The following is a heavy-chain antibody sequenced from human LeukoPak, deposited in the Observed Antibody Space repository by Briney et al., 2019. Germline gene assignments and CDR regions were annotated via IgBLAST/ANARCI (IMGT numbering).Heavy chain of an antibody. J-gene: IGHJ4*02. D-gene: IGHD3/OR15-3a*01. V-gene: IGHV3-7*03. CDR3: ARDQYDTWSRRGNFDS. CDR1: GSIFSNYA. Sequence: GGSLRLSCATSGSIFSNYAMSWVRQAPGKGLEWVANIKLDGSEKNYVDSVKGRFTISRDNTKNSLYLQMNSLRAEDTAVFYCARDQYDTWSRRGNFDSWGQGTLVIVSS. CDR2: IKLDGSEK.